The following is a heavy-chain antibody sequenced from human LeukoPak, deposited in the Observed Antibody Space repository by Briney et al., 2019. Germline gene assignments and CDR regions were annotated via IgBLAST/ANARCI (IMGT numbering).Heavy chain of an antibody. D-gene: IGHD2-2*01. J-gene: IGHJ4*02. Sequence: AGGSLRLSCAASGFTFSSYVMQWLRQAPGKGLEWVAVISYDGSNKYYADSVKGRFTISRDNSKNTLYLQMNSLRAEDTAVYCCAIPRRDIVVVPAAIDYWGQGTLVTVSS. CDR3: AIPRRDIVVVPAAIDY. V-gene: IGHV3-30*03. CDR1: GFTFSSYV. CDR2: ISYDGSNK.